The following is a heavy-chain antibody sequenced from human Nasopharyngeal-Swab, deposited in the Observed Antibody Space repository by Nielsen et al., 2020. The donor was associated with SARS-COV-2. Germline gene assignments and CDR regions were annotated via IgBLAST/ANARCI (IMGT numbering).Heavy chain of an antibody. Sequence: GESLKISCAASGFTFSSYAMSWVRQAPGKGLEWVSAISGSGGSTYYADSVKGRFTISRDNSKNTLYLQMNSLRAEDTAVYYCAKGGSAEWLAFSYYGMDVWGQGTTVTGSS. CDR1: GFTFSSYA. CDR3: AKGGSAEWLAFSYYGMDV. CDR2: ISGSGGST. D-gene: IGHD6-19*01. V-gene: IGHV3-23*01. J-gene: IGHJ6*02.